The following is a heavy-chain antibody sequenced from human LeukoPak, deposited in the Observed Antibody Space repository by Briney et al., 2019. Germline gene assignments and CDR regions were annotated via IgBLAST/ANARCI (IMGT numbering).Heavy chain of an antibody. Sequence: GASEKPSCKASGGTFTSYAISWARQAPGEGLEWRGRIIPILGIANYAQKFQGRVTIPADKSTSTAYMELSSLRSEDTAVYYCARLIEKNADDYWGQGTLVTVSS. V-gene: IGHV1-69*04. CDR3: ARLIEKNADDY. D-gene: IGHD2-15*01. CDR1: GGTFTSYA. CDR2: IIPILGIA. J-gene: IGHJ4*02.